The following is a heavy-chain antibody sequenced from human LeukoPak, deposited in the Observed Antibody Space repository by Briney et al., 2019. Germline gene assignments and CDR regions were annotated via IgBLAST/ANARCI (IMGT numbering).Heavy chain of an antibody. Sequence: EASVKVSCKASGYTFSGYYMHWVRQAPGQGLEWMGWINPNSGGTNYAQKFQGRVTMTRDTSISTAYMELRWLRSDDTVIDYCARDLEYGGNRGYWGQGTLVTVSS. CDR2: INPNSGGT. J-gene: IGHJ4*02. D-gene: IGHD4-23*01. V-gene: IGHV1-2*02. CDR3: ARDLEYGGNRGY. CDR1: GYTFSGYY.